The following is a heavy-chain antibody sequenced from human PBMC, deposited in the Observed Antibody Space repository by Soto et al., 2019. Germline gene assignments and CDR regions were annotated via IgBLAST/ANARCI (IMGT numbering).Heavy chain of an antibody. J-gene: IGHJ4*02. CDR3: AKDLGEDFWSGYSVFDY. CDR2: ISGSGGST. D-gene: IGHD3-3*01. V-gene: IGHV3-23*01. Sequence: PGGSLSLSCAASGFTFSSYAMSWVRQAPGKGLEWVSAISGSGGSTYYADSVKGRFTISRVNSKNTLYLQMNSLRAEDTAVYYCAKDLGEDFWSGYSVFDYWGQGTLVTVSS. CDR1: GFTFSSYA.